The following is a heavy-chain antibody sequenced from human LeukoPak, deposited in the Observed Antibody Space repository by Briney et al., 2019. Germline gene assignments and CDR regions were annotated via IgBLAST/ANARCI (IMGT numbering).Heavy chain of an antibody. CDR2: IDHSGST. D-gene: IGHD3-9*01. V-gene: IGHV4-39*01. CDR1: GGSINSGNYY. Sequence: SETLSLTCTVSGGSINSGNYYWGWIRQPPGKGLEWIGSIDHSGSTYYSPSLKSRVTISVDTSKDQFSLKLSSLIVADAAVYFCARHSPPNILHFYQYYGMDVWGQGTTVTVSS. J-gene: IGHJ6*02. CDR3: ARHSPPNILHFYQYYGMDV.